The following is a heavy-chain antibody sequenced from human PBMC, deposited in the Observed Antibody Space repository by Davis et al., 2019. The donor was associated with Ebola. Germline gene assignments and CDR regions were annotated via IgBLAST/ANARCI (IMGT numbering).Heavy chain of an antibody. CDR1: GYTFTSYD. CDR2: MNPNSGNT. J-gene: IGHJ5*02. V-gene: IGHV1-8*01. Sequence: ASVKVSCKASGYTFTSYDINWVRQATGQGLEWMGWMNPNSGNTGYAQKFQGRVTMTRNTSISTAYMELSSLRSEDTAVYYCARDLSGRNWNYWFDPWGQGTLVTVSS. CDR3: ARDLSGRNWNYWFDP. D-gene: IGHD1-7*01.